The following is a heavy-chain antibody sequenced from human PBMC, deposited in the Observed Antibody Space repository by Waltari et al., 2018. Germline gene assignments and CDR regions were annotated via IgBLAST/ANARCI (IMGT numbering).Heavy chain of an antibody. J-gene: IGHJ3*02. V-gene: IGHV3-23*03. CDR3: ANVWDAFDI. CDR1: GFTFSSYA. D-gene: IGHD3-16*01. CDR2: IYSGGST. Sequence: EVQLLESGGGLVQPGGSLRLSCAASGFTFSSYAMSWVRQAPGKGLEWVSVIYSGGSTYYADSVKGRFTISRDNSKNTLYLQMNSLRAEDTAVYYCANVWDAFDIWGQGTMVTVSS.